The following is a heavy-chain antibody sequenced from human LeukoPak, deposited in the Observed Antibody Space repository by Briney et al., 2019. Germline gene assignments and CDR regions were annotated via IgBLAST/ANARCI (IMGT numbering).Heavy chain of an antibody. Sequence: ASVKVSCKASGGTFSSYAISWVRQAPGQGLEWMGGIIPIFGTANYAQKFQGRVTITADESTSTAYMELSSLRSEDTAVYYCARASGYSYGDYYFDYWGQGTLVTVSS. CDR2: IIPIFGTA. J-gene: IGHJ4*02. V-gene: IGHV1-69*13. CDR1: GGTFSSYA. D-gene: IGHD5-18*01. CDR3: ARASGYSYGDYYFDY.